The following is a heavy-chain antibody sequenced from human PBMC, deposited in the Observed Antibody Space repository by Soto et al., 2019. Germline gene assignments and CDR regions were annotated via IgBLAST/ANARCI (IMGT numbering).Heavy chain of an antibody. CDR3: ARSPGLEFYDY. V-gene: IGHV4-4*07. D-gene: IGHD3-3*01. Sequence: SETLSLTCTVSGASISSYYWSWIRQPAGKGLEWIGRIYTSVYTSANTNYNHSLKSRVTMSVDASKNQFSLRLSSVTAADTAVYYCARSPGLEFYDYWGQGMLVTVSS. J-gene: IGHJ4*02. CDR1: GASISSYY. CDR2: IYTSVYTSANT.